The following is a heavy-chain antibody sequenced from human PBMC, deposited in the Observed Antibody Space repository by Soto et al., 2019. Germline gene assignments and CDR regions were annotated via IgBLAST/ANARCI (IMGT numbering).Heavy chain of an antibody. J-gene: IGHJ4*02. CDR2: IYYSGST. V-gene: IGHV4-59*08. D-gene: IGHD5-18*01. CDR3: ARRYGSCFDY. Sequence: QVQLQESGPGLVKPSETLSLTCTVSGGSISSYYWSWIRQPPGKGLEWIGYIYYSGSTNYNPSLXSXVXIXXDTSKHQFSLKPSSVTAADTAVYYCARRYGSCFDYWGQGTLVTVSS. CDR1: GGSISSYY.